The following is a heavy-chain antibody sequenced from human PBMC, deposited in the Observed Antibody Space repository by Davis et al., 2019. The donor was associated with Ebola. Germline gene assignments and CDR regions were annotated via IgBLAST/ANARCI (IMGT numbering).Heavy chain of an antibody. Sequence: GGSLRLSCAASGFTFDDFAMAWVRQSPGKGLEWVSGINWNGGSTGYADSVKGRFTISRDNARNLVYVQMNSLRAEDTAVYYCAKSGLSFGVVKYHYGMDVWGKGTTVTVSS. V-gene: IGHV3-20*04. CDR2: INWNGGST. CDR3: AKSGLSFGVVKYHYGMDV. CDR1: GFTFDDFA. D-gene: IGHD3-3*01. J-gene: IGHJ6*04.